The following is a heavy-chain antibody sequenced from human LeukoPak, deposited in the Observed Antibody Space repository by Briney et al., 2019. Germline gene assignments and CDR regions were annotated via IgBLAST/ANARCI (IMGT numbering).Heavy chain of an antibody. CDR1: GGSISSYY. Sequence: SETLSLTCTVSGGSISSYYWSWIRQPLGKGLEWIAYVYESGDTRYKPSLRSRVTISLDTSKNQFSLKLTSVTAADTAVYYCARHFLRGGFDSWGQGTLVTVSS. J-gene: IGHJ5*01. CDR2: VYESGDT. D-gene: IGHD5-12*01. CDR3: ARHFLRGGFDS. V-gene: IGHV4-59*08.